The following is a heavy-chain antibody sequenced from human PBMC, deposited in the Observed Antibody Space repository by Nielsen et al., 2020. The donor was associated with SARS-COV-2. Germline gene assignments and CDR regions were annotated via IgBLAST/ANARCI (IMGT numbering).Heavy chain of an antibody. J-gene: IGHJ4*02. CDR3: AKEGYGYDY. Sequence: GESLKISCAASGFTFSSYAMSWVHQAPGKGLEWVSAISGSGGSTYYADSVKGRFTISRDNSKNTLYLQMNSLRAEDTAVYYCAKEGYGYDYWGQGTLVTVSS. CDR1: GFTFSSYA. D-gene: IGHD5-18*01. CDR2: ISGSGGST. V-gene: IGHV3-23*01.